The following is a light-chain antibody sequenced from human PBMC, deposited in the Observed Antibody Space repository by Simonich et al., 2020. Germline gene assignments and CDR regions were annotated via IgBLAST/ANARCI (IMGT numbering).Light chain of an antibody. CDR2: EVS. Sequence: QSALTQPASVSGSPGQSITISCTGTSSDVGGSNYVSWYQQHPGKAPKLRIYEVSRRPSGVSNRFSGSKSGNTASLTISGLQAEDEADYYCSSYTSSSTWVFGGGTKLTVL. V-gene: IGLV2-14*01. CDR3: SSYTSSSTWV. CDR1: SSDVGGSNY. J-gene: IGLJ3*02.